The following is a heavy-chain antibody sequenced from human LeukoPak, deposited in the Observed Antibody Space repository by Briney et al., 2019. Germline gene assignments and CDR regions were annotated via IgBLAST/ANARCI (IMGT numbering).Heavy chain of an antibody. CDR3: AKDHRVVVKEGSYYYYMDV. D-gene: IGHD2-2*01. CDR2: IRYDGSNK. Sequence: GGSLRLSCAASGFTLSSYGMHWVRQAPGKGLEWVAFIRYDGSNKYYADSVKGRFTISRDNSKSTLYLQMNSLRAEDTAVYYCAKDHRVVVKEGSYYYYMDVWGKGTTVTVSS. J-gene: IGHJ6*03. V-gene: IGHV3-30*02. CDR1: GFTLSSYG.